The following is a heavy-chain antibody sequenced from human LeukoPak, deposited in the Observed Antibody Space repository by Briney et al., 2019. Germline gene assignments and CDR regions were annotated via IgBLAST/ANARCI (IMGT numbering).Heavy chain of an antibody. CDR3: VRGGGRGDYNERNYFDY. CDR2: IKPDGSEK. J-gene: IGHJ4*02. D-gene: IGHD3-22*01. Sequence: PGGSLRLSCAVSGFTFSTYWMSWVRQAPGKGLEWVANIKPDGSEKYYVDSVKGRFTISGDNAKNSLYLQMNSLTAEDTAVYYCVRGGGRGDYNERNYFDYWGQGTLVTVSS. CDR1: GFTFSTYW. V-gene: IGHV3-7*01.